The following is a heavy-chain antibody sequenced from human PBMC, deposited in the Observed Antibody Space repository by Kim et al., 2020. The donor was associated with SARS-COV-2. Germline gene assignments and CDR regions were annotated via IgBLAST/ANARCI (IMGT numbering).Heavy chain of an antibody. CDR2: ISNKAPGSTT. Sequence: GGSLRLSCAASGFSFTDYYMAWVRQGPGKGLEWIARISNKAPGSTTPSFASGQGSFSFSTADSKNSMYLQMHSPETEATAVYSCARGGGSVWSSPTIDY. CDR3: ARGGGSVWSSPTIDY. V-gene: IGHV3-72*01. J-gene: IGHJ4*01. D-gene: IGHD2-15*01. CDR1: GFSFTDYY.